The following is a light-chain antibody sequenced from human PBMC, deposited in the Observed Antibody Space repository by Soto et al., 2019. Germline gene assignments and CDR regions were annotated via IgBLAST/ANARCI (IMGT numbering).Light chain of an antibody. CDR2: INN. V-gene: IGLV1-44*01. J-gene: IGLJ3*02. CDR1: TSNIGSNS. CDR3: HSYDNALSGSEV. Sequence: QTVVTQPPSASGTPGQRVTFPCSGGTSNIGSNSVTGNQQPPETAPKLPIYINNQRPSGVPDRFSGSKSGNSASLAITGLQAEDEADYYCHSYDNALSGSEVFGGGTKLTVL.